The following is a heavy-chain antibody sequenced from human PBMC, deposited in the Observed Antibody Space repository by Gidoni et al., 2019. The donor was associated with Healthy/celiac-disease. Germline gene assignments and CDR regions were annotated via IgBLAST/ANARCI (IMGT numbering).Heavy chain of an antibody. D-gene: IGHD5-12*01. V-gene: IGHV1-2*04. CDR2: INPNSGGT. Sequence: QVQLVQSGAEVKKPGASVKVSCKASGYTFTGYYMHWVRQAPGQGLEWMGWINPNSGGTNYAQKFQGWVTMTRDTSISTAYMELSRLRSDDTAVYYCARGFRGDWWLPRSVDAFDIWGQGTMVTVSS. J-gene: IGHJ3*02. CDR1: GYTFTGYY. CDR3: ARGFRGDWWLPRSVDAFDI.